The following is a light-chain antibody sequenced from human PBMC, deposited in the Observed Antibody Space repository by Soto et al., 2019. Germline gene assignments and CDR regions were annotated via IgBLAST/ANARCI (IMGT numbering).Light chain of an antibody. Sequence: EIVLTQSPATLSLSPGERATLSCRASQSISIYLAWYQQKPGQAPRLLIYDVFNRATGIPARFSGTGSGTEFTLTISSLQSEDFALYYCQQYNDWPLTFGQGTKVDIK. V-gene: IGKV3-15*01. CDR2: DVF. CDR1: QSISIY. CDR3: QQYNDWPLT. J-gene: IGKJ1*01.